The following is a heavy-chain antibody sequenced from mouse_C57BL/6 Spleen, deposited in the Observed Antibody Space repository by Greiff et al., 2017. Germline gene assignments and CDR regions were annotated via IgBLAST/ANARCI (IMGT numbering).Heavy chain of an antibody. CDR3: ARGLRGDYYAMDY. CDR2: IDPSDSET. V-gene: IGHV1-52*01. D-gene: IGHD3-1*01. Sequence: QVQLKESGAELVRPGSSVKLSCKASGYTFTSSWMHWVKQRPIQGLEWIGNIDPSDSETHYNQKYKDKATLTVDKSSSTAYMQLSSLTSEDSAVYDCARGLRGDYYAMDYWGQGTSVTVSS. CDR1: GYTFTSSW. J-gene: IGHJ4*01.